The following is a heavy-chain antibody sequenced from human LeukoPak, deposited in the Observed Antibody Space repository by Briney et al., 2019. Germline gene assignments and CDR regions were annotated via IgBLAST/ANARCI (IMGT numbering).Heavy chain of an antibody. CDR3: ARAPMIVVPSDY. D-gene: IGHD3-22*01. CDR1: GFTFSSYA. J-gene: IGHJ4*02. CDR2: ISSNGGST. Sequence: GGSLRLSCAASGFTFSSYAMHWVRQAPGKGLEYVSAISSNGGSTYYANSVKGRFTISRDNSKNTLYLQMGSLRAEDMAVYYCARAPMIVVPSDYWGQGTLVTVSS. V-gene: IGHV3-64*01.